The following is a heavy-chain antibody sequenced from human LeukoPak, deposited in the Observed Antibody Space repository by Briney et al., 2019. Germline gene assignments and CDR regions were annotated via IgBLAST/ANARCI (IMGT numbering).Heavy chain of an antibody. J-gene: IGHJ6*03. D-gene: IGHD5/OR15-5a*01. V-gene: IGHV3-21*01. CDR2: ISSSSSYI. Sequence: GGSLRPSCAASGFTFSSYSMNWVRQAPGQGLEWVSSISSSSSYIYYADTVKGRFTISRDNAKNSLYLQMNSLRAEDTAVYYCARGVPLYYYYMDVWGKGTTVTVSS. CDR3: ARGVPLYYYYMDV. CDR1: GFTFSSYS.